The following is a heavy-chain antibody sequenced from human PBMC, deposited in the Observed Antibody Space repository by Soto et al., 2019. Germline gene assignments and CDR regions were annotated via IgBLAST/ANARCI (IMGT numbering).Heavy chain of an antibody. D-gene: IGHD3-10*01. CDR1: GFTFSSYS. CDR3: AKRDSGSGRSPPLINY. CDR2: VGGGGDNI. J-gene: IGHJ4*02. Sequence: QLLESGGGLVQPAGSLRLSCAASGFTFSSYSMNWVRQAPGKGLQWVATVGGGGDNIFYADSVKGRFTISRDDSQNMVFLQMNSLRPEDTAVYFCAKRDSGSGRSPPLINYWGQGTLVTVSS. V-gene: IGHV3-23*01.